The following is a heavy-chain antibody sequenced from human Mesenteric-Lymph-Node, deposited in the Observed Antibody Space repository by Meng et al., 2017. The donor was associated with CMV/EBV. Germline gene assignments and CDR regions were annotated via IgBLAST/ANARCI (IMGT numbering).Heavy chain of an antibody. Sequence: GESLKISCAASGFSFSRYWMSWVRQAPGKGLEWLANIGRDGSEQHYADSMMGRFTISRDNAKNSLYLQINSLRAEDTAVYYCARVLPNIYSSSPLGYFDYWGQGTLVTVSS. J-gene: IGHJ4*02. CDR3: ARVLPNIYSSSPLGYFDY. D-gene: IGHD6-6*01. CDR2: IGRDGSEQ. CDR1: GFSFSRYW. V-gene: IGHV3-7*01.